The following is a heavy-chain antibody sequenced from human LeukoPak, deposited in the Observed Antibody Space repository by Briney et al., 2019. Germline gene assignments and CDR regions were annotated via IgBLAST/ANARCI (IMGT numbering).Heavy chain of an antibody. CDR2: INSDGSST. Sequence: GGSLRLSCAASGFTFSSYWMHWVRQAPGKGLVWVSRINSDGSSTSYADSVKGRFTISRDNAKNTLYLQMNSLRAEDTAVYYCASPVTTYYCDGMDVWGQGTTVTVSS. J-gene: IGHJ6*02. CDR1: GFTFSSYW. D-gene: IGHD4-17*01. CDR3: ASPVTTYYCDGMDV. V-gene: IGHV3-74*01.